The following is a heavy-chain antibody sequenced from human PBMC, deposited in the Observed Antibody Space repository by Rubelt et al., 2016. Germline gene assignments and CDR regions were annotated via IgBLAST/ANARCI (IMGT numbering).Heavy chain of an antibody. CDR1: GGSISSYY. CDR2: IFYSGST. Sequence: GGSISSYYWSWIRQPPGKGLEWIGYIFYSGSTNYNPSLKSRVTMSVDTSKNQFSLRLSSVTAADTAVYYCARLIARYSTSSPVDCWGQGTLVTVSS. D-gene: IGHD6-6*01. CDR3: ARLIARYSTSSPVDC. J-gene: IGHJ4*02. V-gene: IGHV4-59*08.